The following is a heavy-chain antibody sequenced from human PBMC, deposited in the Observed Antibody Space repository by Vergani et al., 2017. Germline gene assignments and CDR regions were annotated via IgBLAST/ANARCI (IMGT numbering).Heavy chain of an antibody. J-gene: IGHJ4*02. D-gene: IGHD3-9*01. V-gene: IGHV1-46*03. CDR3: ARGDYVILTRYRY. Sequence: QVQVVQSGAEVKKSGASVKVSCKTSGYTFSNYYMHWLRQAPGQGLEGMGIINPSGGHKNYEQKFQGRVTMTRDTYTSTVHIELSSLRSEDAAIYYWARGDYVILTRYRYWVQGSLVTVSA. CDR1: GYTFSNYY. CDR2: INPSGGHK.